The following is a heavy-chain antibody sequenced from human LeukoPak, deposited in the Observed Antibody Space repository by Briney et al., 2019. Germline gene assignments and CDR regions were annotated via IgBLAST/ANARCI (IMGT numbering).Heavy chain of an antibody. Sequence: PGGSLRLSCTASEFTFSNYGMHWVRQAPGKGLEWVALTSYDGSNKYYADSVKGRFTISRDNSKNTLYLQMNSLRTEDTAVYYCAKEIAVAGTSFDYWGQGTLVIVSS. J-gene: IGHJ4*02. D-gene: IGHD6-19*01. V-gene: IGHV3-30*18. CDR1: EFTFSNYG. CDR2: TSYDGSNK. CDR3: AKEIAVAGTSFDY.